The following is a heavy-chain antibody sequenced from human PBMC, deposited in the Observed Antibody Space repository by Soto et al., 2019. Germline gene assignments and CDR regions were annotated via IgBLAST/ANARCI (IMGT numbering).Heavy chain of an antibody. J-gene: IGHJ4*02. CDR1: GGSFTSNNW. D-gene: IGHD1-7*01. CDR2: IYRTGST. CDR3: ASRDPGTSVDY. Sequence: SETLSLTCAVSGGSFTSNNWWTWVRQPPGQGLEWIGEIYRTGSTNCNPSLKSRVTISLDKSENQFSLKVTSLTAADTAVYYCASRDPGTSVDYWGQGTLVTVSS. V-gene: IGHV4-4*02.